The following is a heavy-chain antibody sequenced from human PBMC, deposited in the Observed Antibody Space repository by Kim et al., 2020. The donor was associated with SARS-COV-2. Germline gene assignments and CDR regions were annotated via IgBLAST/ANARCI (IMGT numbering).Heavy chain of an antibody. CDR3: ARGHKYYDILTGYRKYYFDY. Sequence: SETLSLTCAVYGGSFSGYYWSWIRQPPGKGLEWIGEINHSGSTNYNPSLKSRVTISVDTSKNQFSLKLSSVTAADTAVYYCARGHKYYDILTGYRKYYFDYWGQGTLVTVSS. CDR1: GGSFSGYY. CDR2: INHSGST. V-gene: IGHV4-34*01. J-gene: IGHJ4*02. D-gene: IGHD3-9*01.